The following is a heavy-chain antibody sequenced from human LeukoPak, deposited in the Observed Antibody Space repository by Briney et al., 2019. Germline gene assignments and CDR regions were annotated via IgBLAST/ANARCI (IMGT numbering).Heavy chain of an antibody. CDR3: AKDTGGRHHKNFDY. CDR1: GFTFDDYA. J-gene: IGHJ4*02. V-gene: IGHV3-9*01. D-gene: IGHD3-10*01. Sequence: GGSLRLSCAASGFTFDDYAMHWVRQAPGKGLEWVSGISWNSGSIGYADSVKGRFTISRDNAKNSLYLQMNSLRAEDTALYYCAKDTGGRHHKNFDYWGQGTLVTVSS. CDR2: ISWNSGSI.